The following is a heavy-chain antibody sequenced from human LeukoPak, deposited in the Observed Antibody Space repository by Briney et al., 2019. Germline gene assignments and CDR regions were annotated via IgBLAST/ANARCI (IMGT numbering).Heavy chain of an antibody. CDR2: IYYSGNT. V-gene: IGHV4-61*05. CDR1: GGSISSSGYY. Sequence: PSETLSLTCTVSGGSISSSGYYWGWIRQPPGKGLEWIGYIYYSGNTNYNPSLRSRVTISVDTSKNQFSLKVKSVTAADTAVYYCARGYYDFYWGQGTLVTVSS. J-gene: IGHJ4*02. D-gene: IGHD3-3*01. CDR3: ARGYYDFY.